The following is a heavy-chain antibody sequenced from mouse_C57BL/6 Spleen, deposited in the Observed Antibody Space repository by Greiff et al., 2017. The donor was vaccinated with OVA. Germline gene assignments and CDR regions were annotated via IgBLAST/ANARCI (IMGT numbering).Heavy chain of an antibody. CDR3: ARPNYYGSSYDWFAY. CDR1: GYSFTDYN. V-gene: IGHV1-39*01. D-gene: IGHD1-1*01. CDR2: INPNYGTT. Sequence: LVESGPELVKPGASVKISCKASGYSFTDYNMNWVKQSNGKSLEWIGVINPNYGTTSYNQKFKGKATLTVDQSSSTAYMQLNSLTSEDSAVYYCARPNYYGSSYDWFAYWGQGTLVTVSA. J-gene: IGHJ3*01.